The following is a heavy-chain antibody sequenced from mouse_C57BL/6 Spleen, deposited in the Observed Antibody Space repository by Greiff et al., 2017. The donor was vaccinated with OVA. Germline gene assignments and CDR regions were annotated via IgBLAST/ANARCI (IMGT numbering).Heavy chain of an antibody. CDR3: ARRGVVDYFDY. Sequence: EVHLVESGGDLVKPGGSLKLSCAASGFTFSSYGMSWVRQTPDKRLEWVATISSGGSYTYYPDSVKGRFTISRDNAKNTLYLQMSSLKSEDTAMYYCARRGVVDYFDYWGQGTTLTVSS. CDR1: GFTFSSYG. V-gene: IGHV5-6*01. J-gene: IGHJ2*01. CDR2: ISSGGSYT. D-gene: IGHD1-1*01.